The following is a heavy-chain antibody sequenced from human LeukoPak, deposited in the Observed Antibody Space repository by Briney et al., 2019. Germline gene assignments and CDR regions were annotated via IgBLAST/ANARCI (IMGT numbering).Heavy chain of an antibody. D-gene: IGHD4-23*01. V-gene: IGHV1-69*02. J-gene: IGHJ4*02. CDR2: IVPIVDVT. Sequence: GASVKVSCKASADTFNTYTISWVRQAPGQGLEWMGRIVPIVDVTNHAPKFQGRIKITADKATTTAFMELTSLGFEDTAVYYCARAIMTTVVKVLAYWGQGTLVTVSS. CDR1: ADTFNTYT. CDR3: ARAIMTTVVKVLAY.